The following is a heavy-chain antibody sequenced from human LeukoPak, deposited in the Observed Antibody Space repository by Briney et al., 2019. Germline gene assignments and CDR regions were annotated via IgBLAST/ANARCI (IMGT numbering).Heavy chain of an antibody. J-gene: IGHJ4*02. CDR3: ARRVGGIAAAFDY. V-gene: IGHV5-51*01. Sequence: HGESLKISCKCSGYSFTNYWIGWVRQMPRKGLEWMGIIDPADSDTTYSPSFQGQFTISADKSINTAYVQWSSLKASDSAMYFCARRVGGIAAAFDYWGQGTLVTVSS. CDR2: IDPADSDT. D-gene: IGHD6-13*01. CDR1: GYSFTNYW.